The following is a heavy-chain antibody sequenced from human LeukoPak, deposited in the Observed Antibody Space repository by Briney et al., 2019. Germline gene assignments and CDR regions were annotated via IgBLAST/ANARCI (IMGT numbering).Heavy chain of an antibody. CDR2: INPSGGST. V-gene: IGHV1-46*01. Sequence: ASVTVSFKASGYTFTIYYMHWVRQAPGQGHEWMGIINPSGGSTSYAQKFQGRVTMTRDTSTSTVYMELSSLRSEDTAVYYCARGLQRITIFGVVKNGDYWGQGTLVTVSS. CDR3: ARGLQRITIFGVVKNGDY. J-gene: IGHJ4*02. D-gene: IGHD3-3*01. CDR1: GYTFTIYY.